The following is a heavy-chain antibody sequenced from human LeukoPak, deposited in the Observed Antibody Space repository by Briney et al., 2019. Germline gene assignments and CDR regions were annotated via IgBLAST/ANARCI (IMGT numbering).Heavy chain of an antibody. J-gene: IGHJ6*03. CDR1: GGSISSGSYY. V-gene: IGHV4-39*07. D-gene: IGHD3-10*01. CDR3: ASLWFGEPGDPWYMDV. Sequence: SETLSLTCTVSGGSISSGSYYWSWIRQPPGKGLEWIGEINHSGSTNYNPSLKSRVTISVDTSKNQFSLKLSSVTAADTAVYYCASLWFGEPGDPWYMDVWGKGTTVTVSS. CDR2: INHSGST.